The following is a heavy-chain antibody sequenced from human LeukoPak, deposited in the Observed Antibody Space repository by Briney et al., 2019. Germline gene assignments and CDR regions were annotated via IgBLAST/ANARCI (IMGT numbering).Heavy chain of an antibody. CDR3: ARMIVGAAPRFGDC. CDR1: GFTFSTYW. J-gene: IGHJ4*02. Sequence: GGSLRLSCAASGFTFSTYWMSWVRQAPGKGLEWVANIKQDGSEIYYVDSVKGRFTISRDNAKNSLYLQMNSLRVEDTAVYYCARMIVGAAPRFGDCWGQGTLVTVSS. CDR2: IKQDGSEI. V-gene: IGHV3-7*01. D-gene: IGHD1-26*01.